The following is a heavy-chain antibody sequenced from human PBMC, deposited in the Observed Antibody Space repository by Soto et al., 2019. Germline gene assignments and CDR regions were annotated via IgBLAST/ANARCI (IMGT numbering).Heavy chain of an antibody. CDR1: GGTFSSYA. Sequence: SSVKVSCKASGGTFSSYAISWVRQAPGQGLEWMGGIIPIFGTANYAQKFQGRVTITADESTSTAYMELSSLRSEDTAVYYCAREHWDYYESSGYQQGSAYFDYWGQ. CDR2: IIPIFGTA. CDR3: AREHWDYYESSGYQQGSAYFDY. V-gene: IGHV1-69*13. D-gene: IGHD3-22*01. J-gene: IGHJ4*02.